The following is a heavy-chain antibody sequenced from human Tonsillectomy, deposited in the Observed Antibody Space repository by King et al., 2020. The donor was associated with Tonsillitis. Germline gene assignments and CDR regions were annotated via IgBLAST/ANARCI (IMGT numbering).Heavy chain of an antibody. CDR3: ARQKVVVVAATRGFVDY. CDR2: ITSSTDYI. Sequence: QLVQSGGGLVKPGGSLRLSCAASGFTFSTYSMDWVRQAPGKGLESVSSITSSTDYIYYADSVKGRFTISRDNAKNSLYLQMNSLRAEDTAVYYCARQKVVVVAATRGFVDYWGQGTLVTVSS. CDR1: GFTFSTYS. V-gene: IGHV3-21*01. D-gene: IGHD2-15*01. J-gene: IGHJ4*02.